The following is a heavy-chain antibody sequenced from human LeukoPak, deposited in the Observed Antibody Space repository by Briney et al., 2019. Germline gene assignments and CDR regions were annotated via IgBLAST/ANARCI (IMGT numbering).Heavy chain of an antibody. J-gene: IGHJ3*02. D-gene: IGHD3-3*01. CDR2: IYYSGST. CDR1: GGSISSGGYY. CDR3: AISPASRITIFGVVIEGLRAFDI. Sequence: PSQTLSLTCTVSGGSISSGGYYWSWIRQHPGKGLEWIRYIYYSGSTYYNPSLKSRVTISVDTSKNQFSLKLSSVTAADTAVYYCAISPASRITIFGVVIEGLRAFDIWGQGTMVTVSS. V-gene: IGHV4-31*03.